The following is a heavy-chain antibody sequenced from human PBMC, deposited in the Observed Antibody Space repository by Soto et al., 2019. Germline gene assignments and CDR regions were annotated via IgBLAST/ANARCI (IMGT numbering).Heavy chain of an antibody. V-gene: IGHV5-51*01. CDR3: ARIGIAAAGTSSYYYYGMDV. D-gene: IGHD6-13*01. CDR1: GYSFTSYW. CDR2: IYPGDSDT. Sequence: GESLKISCKGSGYSFTSYWIGWVRQMPGKGLEWMGIIYPGDSDTRYSPSFQGQVTISADKSISTAYLQWSSLKASDTAMYYCARIGIAAAGTSSYYYYGMDVWGQGTTVTVSS. J-gene: IGHJ6*02.